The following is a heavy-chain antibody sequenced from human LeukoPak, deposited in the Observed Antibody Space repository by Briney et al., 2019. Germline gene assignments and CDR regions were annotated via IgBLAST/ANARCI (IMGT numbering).Heavy chain of an antibody. D-gene: IGHD5-18*01. CDR1: GFTFSSYS. CDR2: ISSSNTI. V-gene: IGHV3-48*02. CDR3: VTDTSMGGLFDY. Sequence: GGSLRLSCAASGFTFSSYSMNWVRQAPGKGLEWVSYISSSNTIYYADSVKGRFTISRDNAKNSLYLQMNSLRDEDTALYYCVTDTSMGGLFDYWGQGTLVTVSS. J-gene: IGHJ4*02.